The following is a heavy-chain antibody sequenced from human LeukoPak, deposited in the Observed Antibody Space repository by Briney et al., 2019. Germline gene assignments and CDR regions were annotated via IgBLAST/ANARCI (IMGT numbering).Heavy chain of an antibody. D-gene: IGHD4-11*01. CDR1: GFTFSSYA. CDR2: ISGSGGST. J-gene: IGHJ6*03. CDR3: AKAPMTSVTTYSNYMDV. Sequence: GGSLRLSCAASGFTFSSYAMSWVRQAPGKGLEWVSAISGSGGSTYYTDSVKGRFTISRDNSKNTLYLQMNSLRAEDTAVYYCAKAPMTSVTTYSNYMDVWGKGTTVTVSS. V-gene: IGHV3-23*01.